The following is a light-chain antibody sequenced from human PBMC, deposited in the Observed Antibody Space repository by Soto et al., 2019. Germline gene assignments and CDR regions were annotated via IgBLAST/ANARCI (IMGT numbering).Light chain of an antibody. CDR3: SSYTTSSTPPYV. J-gene: IGLJ1*01. V-gene: IGLV2-14*01. CDR1: SSDVGGYNY. CDR2: DVS. Sequence: QSVLTQPASVSGSPGQWITISCTGTSSDVGGYNYVSWYQQHPGKAPKLMIYDVSDRPSGVSNRFSGSKSGNTASLTISGLQAEDEGDYYCSSYTTSSTPPYVFGTGTKVTVL.